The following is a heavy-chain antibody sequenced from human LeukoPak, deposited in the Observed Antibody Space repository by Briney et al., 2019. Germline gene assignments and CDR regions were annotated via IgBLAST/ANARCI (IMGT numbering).Heavy chain of an antibody. J-gene: IGHJ5*02. CDR2: VRSKAYGGTT. CDR3: TRVRYDSSGYYFDP. Sequence: AGGSLRLSCTASGFTFGDYAMSWVRQAPGKGQELEGFVRSKAYGGTTEYAASVKGRLTISRDDSNSIAYLQMNSLKTEDTAVYYCTRVRYDSSGYYFDPWGQGTLVTVS. V-gene: IGHV3-49*04. D-gene: IGHD3-22*01. CDR1: GFTFGDYA.